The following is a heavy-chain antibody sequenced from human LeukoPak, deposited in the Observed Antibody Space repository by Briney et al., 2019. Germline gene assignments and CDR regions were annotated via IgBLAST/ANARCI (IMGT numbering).Heavy chain of an antibody. CDR3: ARDPGYSSSWYYYGMDV. V-gene: IGHV4-4*07. J-gene: IGHJ6*02. CDR1: GGSISSYY. CDR2: IYTSGST. Sequence: ETLSLTCTVSGGSISSYYWSWLRPPAGKGLEWIGRIYTSGSTNYNPSLKSRVTMSVDTSKNQFSLKLSSVTAADTAVYYCARDPGYSSSWYYYGMDVWGQGTTVTVSS. D-gene: IGHD6-13*01.